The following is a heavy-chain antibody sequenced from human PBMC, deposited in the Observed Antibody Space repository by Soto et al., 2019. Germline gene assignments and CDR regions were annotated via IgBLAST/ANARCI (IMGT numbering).Heavy chain of an antibody. CDR2: ISYDGSNK. J-gene: IGHJ6*02. V-gene: IGHV3-30*18. CDR3: AKDLLGDSPHYYYYGMDV. D-gene: IGHD3-16*01. CDR1: GFTFSSYG. Sequence: QVQLVESGGGVVQPGRSLRLSCAASGFTFSSYGMHWVRQAPGKGLEWVAVISYDGSNKYYADSVKGRFTISRDNSKNTLYLQMNSLRAEDTAVYYCAKDLLGDSPHYYYYGMDVWGQGTTVTVSS.